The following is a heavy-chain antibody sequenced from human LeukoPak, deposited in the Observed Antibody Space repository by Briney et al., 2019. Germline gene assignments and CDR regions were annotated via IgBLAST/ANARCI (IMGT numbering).Heavy chain of an antibody. CDR3: ARDYGDF. V-gene: IGHV3-7*01. CDR2: IKLDVSET. J-gene: IGHJ4*02. D-gene: IGHD3-10*01. CDR1: GFTFSSYW. Sequence: GGSLRLSCAASGFTFSSYWMTWVRQAPGKGLEWVANIKLDVSETYYVDSVRGRFTISRDNAKNSLYLQMDSLRVEDTAIYYCARDYGDFWGQGALVTVSS.